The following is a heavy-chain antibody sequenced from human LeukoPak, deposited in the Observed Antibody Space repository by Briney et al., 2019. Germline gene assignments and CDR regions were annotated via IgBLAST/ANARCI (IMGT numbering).Heavy chain of an antibody. CDR2: ISSSSSYI. D-gene: IGHD5-12*01. CDR1: GFTFSDHY. CDR3: ARDSGYDSDAFDI. Sequence: GGSLRLSCAASGFTFSDHYMDWVRQAPGKGLEWVSSISSSSSYIYYADSVKGRFTISRDNAKNSLYLQMNSLRAEDTAVYYCARDSGYDSDAFDIWGQGTMVTVSS. V-gene: IGHV3-21*01. J-gene: IGHJ3*02.